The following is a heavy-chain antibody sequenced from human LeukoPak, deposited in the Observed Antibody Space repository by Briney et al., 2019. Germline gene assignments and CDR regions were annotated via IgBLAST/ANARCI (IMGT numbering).Heavy chain of an antibody. V-gene: IGHV3-23*01. D-gene: IGHD7-27*01. CDR1: GFTFSNYA. CDR3: AKGRLGIMYYFDY. CDR2: ITGSGGDT. J-gene: IGHJ4*02. Sequence: GGSLRLSCAASGFTFSNYAMSWVRQAPGKGLEWVSTITGSGGDTYYADSVKDRFTISRDNSRNTVYLQANSLRAEDAAMYYCAKGRLGIMYYFDYWGQGTLVTVSS.